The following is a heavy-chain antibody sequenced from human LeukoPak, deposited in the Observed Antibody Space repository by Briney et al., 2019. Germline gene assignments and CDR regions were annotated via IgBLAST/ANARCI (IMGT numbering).Heavy chain of an antibody. D-gene: IGHD1-26*01. CDR2: ISPDGTST. CDR3: VYSGNFRFDY. CDR1: GFTFSSNC. J-gene: IGHJ4*02. Sequence: GGSLRLSCAASGFTFSSNCIHWVRHVPGKGLVWVSRISPDGTSTTYADSVKGRFTISGDNAKNTLYMQMKTPGAEDTAVYYCVYSGNFRFDYWGQGTLVTVSS. V-gene: IGHV3-74*01.